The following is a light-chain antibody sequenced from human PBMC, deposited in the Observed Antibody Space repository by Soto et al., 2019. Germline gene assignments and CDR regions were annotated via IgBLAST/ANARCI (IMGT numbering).Light chain of an antibody. CDR2: QDS. J-gene: IGLJ1*01. CDR1: KLGDKY. CDR3: QAWDSSTSHYV. Sequence: SYELTQPPSVSVSPGQTASITCSGDKLGDKYACWYQQKPGQSPVLVIYQDSKRPSGIPERISGSNSGNTATLTISGTQAMDEADYYCQAWDSSTSHYVFGTGTKLTVL. V-gene: IGLV3-1*01.